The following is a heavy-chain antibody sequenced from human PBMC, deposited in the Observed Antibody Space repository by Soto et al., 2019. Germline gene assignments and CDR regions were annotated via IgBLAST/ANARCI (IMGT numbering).Heavy chain of an antibody. V-gene: IGHV3-48*02. CDR2: ISSSSSTI. J-gene: IGHJ4*02. CDR3: ARVHSSGWFKVDY. CDR1: GFTFSSSS. D-gene: IGHD6-19*01. Sequence: GGSLRLSCAASGFTFSSSSMNWGRQAPGKGPEWVSYISSSSSTINYADSVRGRFTISRGNAKNSLYLQMNSLRDEDTAVYYCARVHSSGWFKVDYWGQGTLVTVSS.